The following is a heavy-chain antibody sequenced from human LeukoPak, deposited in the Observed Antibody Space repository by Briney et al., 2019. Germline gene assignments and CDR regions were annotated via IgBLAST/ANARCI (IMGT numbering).Heavy chain of an antibody. CDR1: GFTFSSYG. D-gene: IGHD3-9*01. CDR2: IRYDGSNK. CDR3: AKPLYDILTGSPFDY. Sequence: PGGSLRLSCAASGFTFSSYGMHWVRQAPGKGLEWVAFIRYDGSNKYYADSVNGRFTISRDNSKNTLYLQMNSLRAEDTAVYYCAKPLYDILTGSPFDYWGQGTLVTVSS. V-gene: IGHV3-30*02. J-gene: IGHJ4*02.